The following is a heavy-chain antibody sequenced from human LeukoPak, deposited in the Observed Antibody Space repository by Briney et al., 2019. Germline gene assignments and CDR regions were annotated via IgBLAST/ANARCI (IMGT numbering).Heavy chain of an antibody. CDR3: AKSKSYYDSSGYYTL. D-gene: IGHD3-22*01. V-gene: IGHV3-74*01. J-gene: IGHJ4*02. CDR1: GFTFGSYW. Sequence: GGSLRLSCAASGFTFGSYWMHWVRQAPGKGLVWVSRINSDGSSTSYADSVKGRFTISRDNAKNTLYLQMNSLRAEDAAVYYCAKSKSYYDSSGYYTLWGQGTLVTVSS. CDR2: INSDGSST.